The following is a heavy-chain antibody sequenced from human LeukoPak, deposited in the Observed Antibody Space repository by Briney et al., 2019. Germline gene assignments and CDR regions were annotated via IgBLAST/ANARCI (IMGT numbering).Heavy chain of an antibody. CDR2: ISSSGSAI. CDR3: ARIWSGYPDY. CDR1: GFSFSDAW. J-gene: IGHJ4*02. D-gene: IGHD3-3*01. Sequence: PGGSLRLSCAASGFSFSDAWMSWVRQAPGKGLEWVSYISSSGSAIYYADSVKGRFTLSRDNAKNSLYLQMNSLRGEDTAVYYCARIWSGYPDYWGQGTLVTVSS. V-gene: IGHV3-11*04.